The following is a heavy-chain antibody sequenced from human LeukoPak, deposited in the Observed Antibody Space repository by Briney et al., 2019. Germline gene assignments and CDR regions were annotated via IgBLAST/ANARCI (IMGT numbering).Heavy chain of an antibody. D-gene: IGHD2-2*01. CDR3: ARGLCSSTSCYYFYYGMDV. CDR1: GGSISSYY. Sequence: SETLSLTCTVSGGSISSYYWRWIRQHPGKGLEWIGYMYYSGSTYYSPSLKSRVNISVDTSKKQLSLKLSSVTAADTAVYYCARGLCSSTSCYYFYYGMDVWGQGTTVTVSS. J-gene: IGHJ6*02. V-gene: IGHV4-59*12. CDR2: MYYSGST.